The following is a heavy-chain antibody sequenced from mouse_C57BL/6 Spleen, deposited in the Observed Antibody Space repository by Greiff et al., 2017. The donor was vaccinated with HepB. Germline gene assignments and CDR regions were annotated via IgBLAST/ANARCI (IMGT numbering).Heavy chain of an antibody. CDR2: IHPNSGST. D-gene: IGHD1-1*01. CDR3: ARMNGSSYVRFAY. V-gene: IGHV1-64*01. J-gene: IGHJ3*01. CDR1: GYTFTSYW. Sequence: QVQLQQPGAELVKPGASVKLSCKASGYTFTSYWMHWVKQRPGQGLEWIGMIHPNSGSTNYNEKFKSKATLTVDKSSSTAYMQLSSLTSEDSAVYDCARMNGSSYVRFAYWGQGTLVTVSA.